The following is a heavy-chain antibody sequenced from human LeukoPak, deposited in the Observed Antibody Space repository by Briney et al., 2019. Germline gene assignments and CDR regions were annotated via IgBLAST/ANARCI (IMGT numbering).Heavy chain of an antibody. CDR3: ARDLIAARPGGVGY. CDR2: ICYSSSYR. D-gene: IGHD6-6*01. J-gene: IGHJ4*02. V-gene: IGHV3-21*01. CDR1: GFTFSSHS. Sequence: GGSLRLSCAASGFTFSSHSMNWLRQAPGKGLEWVSYICYSSSYRSYADSGKGRFTISRDNAKNSLYLQMNSLRAKETAVYSCARDLIAARPGGVGYWGQGTLVTVSS.